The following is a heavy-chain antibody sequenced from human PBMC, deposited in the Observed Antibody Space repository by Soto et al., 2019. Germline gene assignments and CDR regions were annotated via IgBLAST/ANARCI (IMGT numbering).Heavy chain of an antibody. V-gene: IGHV4-34*01. CDR2: INHSGST. CDR3: ASEGYSSGWSVDP. D-gene: IGHD6-19*01. CDR1: GGSFSGYY. J-gene: IGHJ5*02. Sequence: QVQLQQWGAGLLKPSETLSLTCAVYGGSFSGYYWCWIRQPPGQGLEWIGEINHSGSTNYNPSLKSRVTISVDASKNQFSLKLSSVTAADTAVYYCASEGYSSGWSVDPWGQGTLVTVSS.